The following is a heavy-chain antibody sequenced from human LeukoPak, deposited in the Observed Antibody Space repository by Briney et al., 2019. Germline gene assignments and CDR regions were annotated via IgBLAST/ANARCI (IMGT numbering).Heavy chain of an antibody. Sequence: KASETLSLTCTVSGGSISSYYWSWIRQPPGKGLEWIGYIYYSGSTNYNPSLKSRVTISVDTSKNQFSLKLSSVTAADTAVYYCARGRILEWFPYAFDIWGQGTMVTVSS. CDR1: GGSISSYY. CDR2: IYYSGST. CDR3: ARGRILEWFPYAFDI. V-gene: IGHV4-59*01. D-gene: IGHD3-3*01. J-gene: IGHJ3*02.